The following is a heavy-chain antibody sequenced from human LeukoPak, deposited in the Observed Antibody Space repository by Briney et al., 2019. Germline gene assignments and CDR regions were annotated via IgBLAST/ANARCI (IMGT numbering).Heavy chain of an antibody. J-gene: IGHJ4*02. Sequence: GGSLRLSCAASGFTFRSYWMTWVRQAPGKGLEWVANIKQDGGEKYYMDSVKGRFTISRDNAENSLHLQMNTLGAEDTAVYYCARGGYSSISIDYWGQGTLVTVSS. CDR2: IKQDGGEK. D-gene: IGHD6-13*01. V-gene: IGHV3-7*01. CDR3: ARGGYSSISIDY. CDR1: GFTFRSYW.